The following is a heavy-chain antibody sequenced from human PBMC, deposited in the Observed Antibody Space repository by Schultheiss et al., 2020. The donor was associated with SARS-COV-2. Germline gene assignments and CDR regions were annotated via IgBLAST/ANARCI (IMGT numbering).Heavy chain of an antibody. J-gene: IGHJ3*02. CDR2: ISFDGSYK. CDR3: AKGLDPHAFDI. Sequence: GGSLRLSCAASGFTFSSYAMSWVRQAPGKGLEWVALISFDGSYKYYADSVKGRFTISRDNSKNTLYLQMNSLRAEDTAVYYCAKGLDPHAFDIWGQGTMVTVSS. V-gene: IGHV3-30*04. D-gene: IGHD4-11*01. CDR1: GFTFSSYA.